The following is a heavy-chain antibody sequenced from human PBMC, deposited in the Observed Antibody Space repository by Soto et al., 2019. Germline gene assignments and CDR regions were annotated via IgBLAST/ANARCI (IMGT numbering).Heavy chain of an antibody. CDR1: GGSFSGYY. D-gene: IGHD2-2*01. Sequence: SETLSLTCAVYGGSFSGYYWSWIRQPPGKGLEWIGEINHSGSTNYNPSLKSRVTISVDTSKNQFSLKLTSVTAADTAVYYCARTIVVPAAIGPFRGLYYFDYWGQGTLVTVSS. V-gene: IGHV4-34*01. CDR3: ARTIVVPAAIGPFRGLYYFDY. CDR2: INHSGST. J-gene: IGHJ4*02.